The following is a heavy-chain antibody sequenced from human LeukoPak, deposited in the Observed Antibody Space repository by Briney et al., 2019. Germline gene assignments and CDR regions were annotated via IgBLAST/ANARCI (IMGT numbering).Heavy chain of an antibody. CDR1: GYTFTSYG. CDR3: ARSGSGSYSTVHYYYYYYMDV. Sequence: SVKVSCKASGYTFTSYGISWVRQAPGQGLEWMGGIIPIFGTANYAQKFQGRVTITTDESTSTAYMELSSLRSEDTAVYYCARSGSGSYSTVHYYYYYYMDVWGKGTTVTVSS. J-gene: IGHJ6*03. V-gene: IGHV1-69*05. CDR2: IIPIFGTA. D-gene: IGHD3-10*01.